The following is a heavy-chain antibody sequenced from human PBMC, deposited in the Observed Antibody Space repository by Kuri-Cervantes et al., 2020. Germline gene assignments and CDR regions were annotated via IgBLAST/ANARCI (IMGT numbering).Heavy chain of an antibody. CDR3: ARDGGLYDSSDY. CDR1: GYTFTNYY. V-gene: IGHV1-46*01. J-gene: IGHJ4*02. D-gene: IGHD3-22*01. CDR2: INPSGGST. Sequence: ASVKVSCKASGYTFTNYYLHWVRQAPGQGLEWMGMINPSGGSTNYAQKFQGRVTITADKSTSTAYMELSSLRSEDTAVYYCARDGGLYDSSDYWGQGTLVTVSS.